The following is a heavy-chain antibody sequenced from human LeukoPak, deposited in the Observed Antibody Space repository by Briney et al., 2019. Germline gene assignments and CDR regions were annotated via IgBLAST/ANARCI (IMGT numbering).Heavy chain of an antibody. CDR3: AKDIEPAGLFLDY. D-gene: IGHD6-13*01. J-gene: IGHJ4*02. CDR1: GFTFSSYW. Sequence: GGSLRLSCAASGFTFSSYWMTWVRQAPGKGLEWVANIKYDGSEKDYMDSVKGRFTISRDNAKNSLYLQMNSPRAEDTAVYYCAKDIEPAGLFLDYWGQGTLVTVSS. V-gene: IGHV3-7*04. CDR2: IKYDGSEK.